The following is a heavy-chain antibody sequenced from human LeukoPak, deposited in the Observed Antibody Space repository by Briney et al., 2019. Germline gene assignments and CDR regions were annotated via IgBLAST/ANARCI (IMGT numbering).Heavy chain of an antibody. Sequence: ASVKVSCKASGYTFTGYYMHWVRQAPGQGLEWMGWINPNSGDTNYAQKFQGRVTMTRDTSISTAYMELSRLRSDDTAVYYCARDRYAYYGSGSYYNPVYYYYYYMDVWGKGTTVTVSS. D-gene: IGHD3-10*01. V-gene: IGHV1-2*02. CDR2: INPNSGDT. CDR1: GYTFTGYY. CDR3: ARDRYAYYGSGSYYNPVYYYYYYMDV. J-gene: IGHJ6*03.